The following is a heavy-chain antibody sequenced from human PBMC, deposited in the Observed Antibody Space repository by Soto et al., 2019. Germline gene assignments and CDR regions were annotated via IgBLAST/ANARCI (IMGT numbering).Heavy chain of an antibody. CDR1: EYSFTSYW. CDR2: IDPSDSYT. D-gene: IGHD6-13*01. CDR3: ARLSSSWYVGPPSRHSEDYYYYGMDV. Sequence: GESLKISCKGSEYSFTSYWMSWVRQMPGKGLEWMGRIDPSDSYTNYSPSFQGHVTISADKSISTAYLQWSSLKASDTAMYYCARLSSSWYVGPPSRHSEDYYYYGMDVWGQGTTVTVSS. V-gene: IGHV5-10-1*01. J-gene: IGHJ6*02.